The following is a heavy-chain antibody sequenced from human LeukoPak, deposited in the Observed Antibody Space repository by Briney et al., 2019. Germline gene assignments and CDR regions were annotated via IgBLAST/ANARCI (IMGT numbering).Heavy chain of an antibody. CDR1: GFTFSTYG. V-gene: IGHV3-30-3*02. D-gene: IGHD2-15*01. CDR2: ISYDGSNK. CDR3: SKCDGYCSGGSCLRGSWFDS. J-gene: IGHJ5*01. Sequence: GGSLRLSCAASGFTFSTYGVHWARQAPGKGLEWVAAISYDGSNKYYADSVKGRFTISRDNSKNTLYLQMNSLRAEDTAVYYFSKCDGYCSGGSCLRGSWFDSWGQGTLVTVSS.